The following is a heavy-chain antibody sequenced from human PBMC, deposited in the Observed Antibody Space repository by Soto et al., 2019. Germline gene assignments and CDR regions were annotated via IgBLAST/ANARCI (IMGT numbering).Heavy chain of an antibody. CDR3: ARLVPAARAYYYGMDV. V-gene: IGHV4-59*08. Sequence: QVQLQESGPGLVKPSETLSLTCTVSGGSISSYYWSWIRQPPGKGLEWIGYIYYSGSTNYNPSLKSRVPISVDTSKNQFSLKLSSVTAADTAVYYCARLVPAARAYYYGMDVWGQGTTVTVSS. CDR1: GGSISSYY. CDR2: IYYSGST. D-gene: IGHD2-2*01. J-gene: IGHJ6*02.